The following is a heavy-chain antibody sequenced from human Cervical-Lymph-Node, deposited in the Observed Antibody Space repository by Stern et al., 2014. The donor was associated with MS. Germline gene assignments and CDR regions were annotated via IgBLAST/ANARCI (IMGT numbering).Heavy chain of an antibody. CDR2: ISPIFGTA. CDR3: ARNVGDTTLGH. Sequence: QLVQSGAEVKKSGSSVKVSCKASGGTLRSYDITWARQASGQGPEWMGEISPIFGTATYAQQFQGRVTITADEYTSTVYMELSSLRSEDTAVYYCARNVGDTTLGHWGQGSQVIVSS. V-gene: IGHV1-69*01. CDR1: GGTLRSYD. J-gene: IGHJ4*02. D-gene: IGHD3-16*01.